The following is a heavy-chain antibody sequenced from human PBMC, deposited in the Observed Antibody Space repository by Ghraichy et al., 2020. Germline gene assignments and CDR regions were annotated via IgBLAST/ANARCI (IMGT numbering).Heavy chain of an antibody. CDR1: GDSISSGDYY. V-gene: IGHV4-31*03. J-gene: IGHJ6*03. CDR3: ARDSNYYYMDV. CDR2: IYNTESA. Sequence: SETLSLTCTVSGDSISSGDYYWSWIRQHPGKGLEWIGYIYNTESAYYNPSLESRIIISVDTSKNQFSLKLSSVTAADTAVYYCARDSNYYYMDVWGKGTTVTVSS.